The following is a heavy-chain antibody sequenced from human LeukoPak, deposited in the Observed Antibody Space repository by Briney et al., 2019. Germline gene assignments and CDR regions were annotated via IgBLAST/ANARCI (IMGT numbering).Heavy chain of an antibody. J-gene: IGHJ6*02. D-gene: IGHD3-16*02. CDR3: ARGGLRLGELSLYPYYYYGMDV. V-gene: IGHV1-18*01. CDR1: GYTFTSYG. Sequence: ASVKVSCKASGYTFTSYGISWVRQAPGQGLEWMGWISAYNGNTNYAQKLQGRVTMTTDTSTSTAYMELRSLRSDDTAVYYCARGGLRLGELSLYPYYYYGMDVWGQGTTVTVSS. CDR2: ISAYNGNT.